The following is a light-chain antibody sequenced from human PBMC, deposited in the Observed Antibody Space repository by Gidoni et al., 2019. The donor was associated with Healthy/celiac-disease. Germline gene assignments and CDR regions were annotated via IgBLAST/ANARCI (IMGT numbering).Light chain of an antibody. Sequence: NFMLTQPHSVSESPGKTVPISCTRSSVSIASNYVQWYQQRPGSAPTTVIYEANQRPSGVPERFSGSIDSSSNSASLTISGLKTEDEADYYCQSYDSSNRWVFGGGTKLTVL. V-gene: IGLV6-57*03. CDR3: QSYDSSNRWV. CDR2: EAN. J-gene: IGLJ3*02. CDR1: SVSIASNY.